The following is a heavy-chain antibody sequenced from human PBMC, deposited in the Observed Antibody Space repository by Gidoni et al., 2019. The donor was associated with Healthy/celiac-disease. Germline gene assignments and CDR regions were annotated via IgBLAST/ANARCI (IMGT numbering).Heavy chain of an antibody. J-gene: IGHJ6*02. CDR2: IIPIFGTA. CDR3: AREGIRPDTVSYYYGMDV. CDR1: GGTFSSYA. Sequence: QVQLVQSGAEVKKPGSSVKVSCKASGGTFSSYAISWVRQAPGQGLEWMGGIIPIFGTANYAQKFQGRVTITADESTSTAYMELSSLRSEDTAVYYCAREGIRPDTVSYYYGMDVWGQGTTVTVSS. D-gene: IGHD4-17*01. V-gene: IGHV1-69*01.